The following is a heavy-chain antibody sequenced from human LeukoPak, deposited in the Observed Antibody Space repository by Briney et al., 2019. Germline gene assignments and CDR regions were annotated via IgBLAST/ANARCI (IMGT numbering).Heavy chain of an antibody. CDR1: GGSISSGGYS. J-gene: IGHJ5*02. V-gene: IGHV4-30-2*01. Sequence: TPSQTLSLTCAVSGGSISSGGYSWSWIRQPPGKGLEWIGYIYHSGSTYYNPSLKSRVTISVDRSKSQFSLKLSSVTAADTAVYYCARAGYGDYWDNWFDPWGQGTLVTVSS. CDR3: ARAGYGDYWDNWFDP. D-gene: IGHD4-17*01. CDR2: IYHSGST.